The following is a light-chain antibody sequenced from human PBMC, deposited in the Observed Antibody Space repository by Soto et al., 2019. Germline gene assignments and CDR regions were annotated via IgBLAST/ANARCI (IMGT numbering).Light chain of an antibody. CDR3: QQYNSYPIT. J-gene: IGKJ5*01. CDR1: QGISNY. Sequence: DIQMTQSPSSLSASAGDRVTITCRASQGISNYLAWYQQRPGKVPKLLIYTASTLQSGVPSRFSGSGSGAEFTLTISSLQPDDFATYYCQQYNSYPITFGQGTRLEIK. V-gene: IGKV1-27*01. CDR2: TAS.